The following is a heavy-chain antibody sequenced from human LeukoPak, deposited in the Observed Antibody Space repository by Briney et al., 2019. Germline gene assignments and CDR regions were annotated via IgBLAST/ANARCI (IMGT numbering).Heavy chain of an antibody. V-gene: IGHV3-23*01. Sequence: GGSLRLSCAASGFTFRSYAMTWVRQTPGKGLEWVSAISGSGYSTYYADSVKGRFTISRDNSKNTLYLQMNSLRAEDTALYFCAQWSRYFDYWGQGTLVTVSS. CDR2: ISGSGYST. D-gene: IGHD1-26*01. J-gene: IGHJ4*02. CDR3: AQWSRYFDY. CDR1: GFTFRSYA.